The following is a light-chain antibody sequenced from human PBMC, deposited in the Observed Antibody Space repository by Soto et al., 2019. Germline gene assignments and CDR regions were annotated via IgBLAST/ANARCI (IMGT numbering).Light chain of an antibody. CDR2: GAS. CDR1: QSVSSPY. V-gene: IGKV3-20*01. CDR3: QQYDTSPPLYT. J-gene: IGKJ2*01. Sequence: EFVLTQSPGTLSLSPGERATLSCRASQSVSSPYLAWYQQKPGQAHRLLIYGASSRATGIPDRFSGSGSGTDFTLTISRLEPEDFAVYYCQQYDTSPPLYTFGQGTKLEIK.